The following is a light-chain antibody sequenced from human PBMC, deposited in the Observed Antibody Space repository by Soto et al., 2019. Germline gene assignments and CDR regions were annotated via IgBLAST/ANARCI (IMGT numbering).Light chain of an antibody. CDR3: QQIYSAPRT. CDR1: QSITTY. CDR2: AAS. Sequence: DIQMTQSPSSLSASVGDRATITCRASQSITTYLNWYRQKPGKAPKLLIYAASSLQSGVPSRFSGSGSETEFTLSISSLQPEDFATYFCQQIYSAPRTFGGGTKVDIK. V-gene: IGKV1-39*01. J-gene: IGKJ4*01.